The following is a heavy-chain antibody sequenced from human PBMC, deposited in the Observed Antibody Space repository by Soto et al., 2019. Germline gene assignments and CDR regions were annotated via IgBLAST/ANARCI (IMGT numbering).Heavy chain of an antibody. D-gene: IGHD6-13*01. J-gene: IGHJ4*02. Sequence: EVQLLESGGGLVQPGGSLRLSCAASGFTFSSYAMNWVRQAPGKGLEWVSVISGSGGSTYYADSVKGRFTIFRDNSKNTLYLLMNSLRAEDTAVYYCARRSSSWYFDYWGQGTLVTVSS. CDR2: ISGSGGST. CDR1: GFTFSSYA. V-gene: IGHV3-23*01. CDR3: ARRSSSWYFDY.